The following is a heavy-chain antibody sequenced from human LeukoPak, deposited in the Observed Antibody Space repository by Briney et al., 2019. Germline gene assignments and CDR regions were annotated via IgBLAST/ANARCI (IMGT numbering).Heavy chain of an antibody. CDR2: ISGSGGST. V-gene: IGHV3-23*01. D-gene: IGHD3-22*01. Sequence: GGSLRLSCAASGFTFSSYAMIWVRQAPGKGLEWVSAISGSGGSTYYADSVKGRFTISRDNSKNTLYLQMNSLRAEDTAVYYCAKDRKLITMISLSYWGQGTLVTVSS. CDR1: GFTFSSYA. CDR3: AKDRKLITMISLSY. J-gene: IGHJ4*02.